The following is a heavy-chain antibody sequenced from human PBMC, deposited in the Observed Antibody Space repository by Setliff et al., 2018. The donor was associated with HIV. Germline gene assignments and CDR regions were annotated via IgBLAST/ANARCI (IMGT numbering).Heavy chain of an antibody. CDR1: GGIFSSYR. V-gene: IGHV1-69*13. CDR2: VIPGLGTA. CDR3: ARDAGYSGTSWNY. Sequence: SVKVSCKASGGIFSSYRISWVRQAPGQGLEYMGGVIPGLGTAYYVQRFQGRVTITADESTSTVYLDLSSLRSEDTAMYYCARDAGYSGTSWNYWGQGTLVTVSS. J-gene: IGHJ4*02. D-gene: IGHD5-12*01.